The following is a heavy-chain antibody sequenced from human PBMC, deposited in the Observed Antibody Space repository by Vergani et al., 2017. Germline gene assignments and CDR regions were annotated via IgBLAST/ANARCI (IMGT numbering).Heavy chain of an antibody. Sequence: QVQLQESGPGVVKPSQTLSLTCAVSGGSISSGDHCWTWIRQRPGKGLEWIGYVFRNGNVNYNPSFNFRVAIDTSNNKLSLRVTSVTAADTAVYYCARDFGCEWYFDLWGRGATVTVSS. CDR1: GGSISSGDHC. CDR3: ARDFGCEWYFDL. V-gene: IGHV4-61*08. CDR2: VFRNGNV. D-gene: IGHD3-10*01. J-gene: IGHJ2*01.